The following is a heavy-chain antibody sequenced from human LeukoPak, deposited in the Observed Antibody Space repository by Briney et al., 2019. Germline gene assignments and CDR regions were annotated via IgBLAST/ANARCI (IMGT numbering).Heavy chain of an antibody. CDR1: GYTFTSYD. V-gene: IGHV1-8*01. CDR2: MNGNTGNT. J-gene: IGHJ6*02. D-gene: IGHD5-18*01. Sequence: ASVKVSCKASGYTFTSYDVNWVRQATGQGPEWMGRMNGNTGNTGYAQKFQGRVTMTRDTSISTAYMELSSLSSDDTAIYYCARGNSYGSPYGMDVWGQGTTVTVSS. CDR3: ARGNSYGSPYGMDV.